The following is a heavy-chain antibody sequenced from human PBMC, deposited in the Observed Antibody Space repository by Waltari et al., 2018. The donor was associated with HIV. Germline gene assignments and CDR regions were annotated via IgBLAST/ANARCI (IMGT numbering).Heavy chain of an antibody. CDR3: AHIHGYHYNAEVGAFDT. V-gene: IGHV2-5*01. J-gene: IGHJ3*02. D-gene: IGHD5-12*01. CDR1: GFSLSTTGVG. Sequence: QITLKESGPTLVKPTQTLTLTCTFSGFSLSTTGVGVGWIRQPPGKALEWLAVIYWNDGRRYSPSLRNRLIITKDTSKNQVVLTMTDMDPVDTATYFCAHIHGYHYNAEVGAFDTWGQGTMVTVSS. CDR2: IYWNDGR.